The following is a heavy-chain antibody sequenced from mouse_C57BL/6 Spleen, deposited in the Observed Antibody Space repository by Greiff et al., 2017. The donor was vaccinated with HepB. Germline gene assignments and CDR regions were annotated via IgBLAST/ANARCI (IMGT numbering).Heavy chain of an antibody. Sequence: EVQLKESGGGLVKPGGSLKLSCAASGFTFSDYGMHWVRQAPEKGLEWVAYISSGNSTIYYADTVKGRFTISRDNAKNTLFLQMTSLRSEDTAMYYCARPGVTTVYWYFDVWGTGTTVTVSS. J-gene: IGHJ1*03. D-gene: IGHD1-1*01. V-gene: IGHV5-17*01. CDR2: ISSGNSTI. CDR3: ARPGVTTVYWYFDV. CDR1: GFTFSDYG.